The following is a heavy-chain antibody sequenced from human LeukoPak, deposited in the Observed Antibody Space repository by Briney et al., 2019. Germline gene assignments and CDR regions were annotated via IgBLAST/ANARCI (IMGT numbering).Heavy chain of an antibody. CDR1: GFTFSSYA. V-gene: IGHV3-30-3*01. CDR3: TSGYYYKDAFDI. J-gene: IGHJ3*02. Sequence: GSLRLSCAASGFTFSSYAMNWVRQAPGKGLEWVAVISYDGSNKYYADSVKGRLTISRDNSKNTLYLEMNSLRPEDTALYYCTSGYYYKDAFDIWGQGTMVTVSS. D-gene: IGHD3-22*01. CDR2: ISYDGSNK.